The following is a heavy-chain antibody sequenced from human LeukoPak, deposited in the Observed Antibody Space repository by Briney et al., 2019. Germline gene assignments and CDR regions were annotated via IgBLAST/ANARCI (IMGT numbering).Heavy chain of an antibody. V-gene: IGHV3-73*01. CDR1: GFTFSGSA. Sequence: GGSLRLSCAASGFTFSGSAMHWVRQASGKGLEWVGRIRSKANSYATAYAASVKGKFTISRDDSKNTAYLQMNSLKAEDTAVYYCTRSTSDSSSSRFDYWGQGTLVTVSS. CDR2: IRSKANSYAT. D-gene: IGHD3-22*01. CDR3: TRSTSDSSSSRFDY. J-gene: IGHJ4*02.